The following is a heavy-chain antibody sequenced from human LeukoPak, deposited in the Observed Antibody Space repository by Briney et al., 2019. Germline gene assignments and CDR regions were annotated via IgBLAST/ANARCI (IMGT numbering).Heavy chain of an antibody. D-gene: IGHD4-17*01. CDR1: GGSISSYY. CDR3: ARAVGDYAFFLGP. CDR2: IYYSGYT. Sequence: SETLSLTCTVSGGSISSYYWSWIRQPPGRGLEWIGYIYYSGYTNYNPSLKSRVTISVDTSKNQFSLRLGSVTAADTAVYYCARAVGDYAFFLGPWGQGTLVTVSS. J-gene: IGHJ5*02. V-gene: IGHV4-59*08.